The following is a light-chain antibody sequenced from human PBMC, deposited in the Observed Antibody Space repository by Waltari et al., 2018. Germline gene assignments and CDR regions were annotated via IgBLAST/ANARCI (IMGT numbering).Light chain of an antibody. J-gene: IGLJ2*01. CDR3: CSFTATHTLL. CDR1: NHDLGASQF. V-gene: IGLV2-14*03. CDR2: DVT. Sequence: QSALTQPASVSGSPGQSITISCTGTNHDLGASQFVSWYQQHPGRAPQLMIYDVTERPSGISYRFSGSKSANTASLTISGLLPEDEAIYYCCSFTATHTLLFGGGTTVTVL.